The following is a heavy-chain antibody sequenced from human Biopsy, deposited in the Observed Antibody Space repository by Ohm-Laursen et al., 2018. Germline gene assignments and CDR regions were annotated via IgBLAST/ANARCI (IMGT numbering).Heavy chain of an antibody. CDR1: GGSITDDY. J-gene: IGHJ3*01. CDR2: ISKGGDT. D-gene: IGHD1-1*01. CDR3: ARLYRLDDYWNDDPPDAFDV. V-gene: IGHV4-59*07. Sequence: SDTLSLTCTVSGGSITDDYWSWIRQSPGKGLEWIGFISKGGDTTYNPSLRGRVAISVDTSKNQFSLKLSSVTAADTAIFFCARLYRLDDYWNDDPPDAFDVWGQETRVTVSS.